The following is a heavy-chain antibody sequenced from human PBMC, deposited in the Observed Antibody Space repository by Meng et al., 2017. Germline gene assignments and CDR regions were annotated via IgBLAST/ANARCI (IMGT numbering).Heavy chain of an antibody. CDR1: GGTFSSYA. D-gene: IGHD5-24*01. V-gene: IGHV1-69*12. Sequence: QAQRAQSGAGVKKPGSSVKVSCKASGGTFSSYAISWVRQAPGQGLEWMGGIIPIFGTANYAQKFQGRVTITADESTSTAYMELSSLRSEDTAVYYCARVLRDGYNLGYWGQGTLVTVSS. CDR3: ARVLRDGYNLGY. CDR2: IIPIFGTA. J-gene: IGHJ4*02.